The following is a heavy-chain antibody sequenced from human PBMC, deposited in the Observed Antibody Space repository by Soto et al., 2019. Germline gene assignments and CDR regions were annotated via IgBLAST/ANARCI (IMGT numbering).Heavy chain of an antibody. CDR1: GGSISSYY. V-gene: IGHV4-59*12. J-gene: IGHJ6*02. CDR2: IYYSGST. CDR3: ARDNILGILYGGMDV. Sequence: SETLSLTCTVSGGSISSYYWSWIRQPPGKGLEWIGYIYYSGSTNYNPSLKSRVTISVDTSKNQFSLKLSSVTAADTAVYYCARDNILGILYGGMDVCGQGTTVTVPS. D-gene: IGHD3-3*01.